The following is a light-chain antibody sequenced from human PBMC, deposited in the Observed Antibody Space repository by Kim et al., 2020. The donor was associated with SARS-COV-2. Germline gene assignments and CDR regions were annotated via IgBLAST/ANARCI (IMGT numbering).Light chain of an antibody. CDR2: DAS. V-gene: IGKV3D-11*02. CDR3: QQRSNRLT. CDR1: QSVSSY. Sequence: ALSPGERAPLSCRASQSVSSYLAWYQQKPGQAPRLLIYDASNRATGIPARFSGSGPGTDFTLTISSLEPEDFAVYYCQQRSNRLTFGGGTKVDIK. J-gene: IGKJ4*01.